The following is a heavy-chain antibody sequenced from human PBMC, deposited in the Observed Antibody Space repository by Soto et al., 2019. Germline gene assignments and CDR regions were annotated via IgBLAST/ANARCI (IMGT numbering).Heavy chain of an antibody. CDR1: GGFVSSGSYY. Sequence: SETLSLTCAVYGGFVSSGSYYWSWIRQPPGKGLEWIGEMSHSGGTHFNPSLKSRVTISVDTSKNQFSLNIYSVTAADTALYYCARVERGTVTTVVDAFDIWGPGTMVTVSS. CDR2: MSHSGGT. V-gene: IGHV4-61*01. J-gene: IGHJ3*02. D-gene: IGHD1-1*01. CDR3: ARVERGTVTTVVDAFDI.